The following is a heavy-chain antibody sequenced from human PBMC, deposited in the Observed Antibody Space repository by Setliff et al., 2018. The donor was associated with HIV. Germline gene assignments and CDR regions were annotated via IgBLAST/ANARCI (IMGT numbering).Heavy chain of an antibody. CDR3: AKAIRPAAAGTWLGPFDY. CDR1: GFRLRDHY. D-gene: IGHD6-13*01. CDR2: IRQDGREQ. Sequence: GGSLRLSCAASGFRLRDHYMTWVRQAPGKGLEWVSNIRQDGREQFYAASVKGRFTISRDNTKNLVFLEMNSLRAEDTAVYYCAKAIRPAAAGTWLGPFDYWGQGTLVTVSS. V-gene: IGHV3-7*05. J-gene: IGHJ4*02.